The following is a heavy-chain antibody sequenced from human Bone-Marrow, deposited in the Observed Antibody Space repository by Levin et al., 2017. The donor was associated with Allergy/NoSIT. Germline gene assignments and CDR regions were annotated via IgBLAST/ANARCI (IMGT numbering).Heavy chain of an antibody. CDR3: AKDRGSSGEYYYGMDV. J-gene: IGHJ6*02. CDR2: ISWNSGTI. D-gene: IGHD6-19*01. V-gene: IGHV3-9*01. Sequence: SLKISCAASGFKFDDYAMHWVRQAPGKGLEWVSGISWNSGTIGYADSVKGRFTISRDNAKNSMYMQMNSLRGEDTALYYCAKDRGSSGEYYYGMDVWGQGTTVTVSS. CDR1: GFKFDDYA.